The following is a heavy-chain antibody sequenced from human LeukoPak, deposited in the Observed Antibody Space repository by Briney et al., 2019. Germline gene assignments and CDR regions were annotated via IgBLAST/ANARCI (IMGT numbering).Heavy chain of an antibody. CDR3: AQAAAGTRWFDP. CDR2: INHSGST. D-gene: IGHD6-13*01. V-gene: IGHV4-34*01. Sequence: SETLSLTCAVYGGSFSGYHWSWIRQPPGKGLEWIGEINHSGSTNYNPSLKSRVTISVDTSKNQFSLKLSSVTAADTAVYYCAQAAAGTRWFDPWGQGTLVTVSS. CDR1: GGSFSGYH. J-gene: IGHJ5*02.